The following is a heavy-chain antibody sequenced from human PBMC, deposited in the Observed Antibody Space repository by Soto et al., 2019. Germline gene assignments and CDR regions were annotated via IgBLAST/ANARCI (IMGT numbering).Heavy chain of an antibody. CDR2: VGIDGSST. CDR3: TRGAFEHAMDV. D-gene: IGHD3-3*02. Sequence: EVQLVESGGGLAQPGGSLRLSCAASGFTITAYWMHWVRQAPGKGLVWVSRVGIDGSSTTYADSVKGRFTISRDNAKNPVYLQMNSLRDEDTAVYYCTRGAFEHAMDVWGQGTTVTVSS. V-gene: IGHV3-74*03. CDR1: GFTITAYW. J-gene: IGHJ6*02.